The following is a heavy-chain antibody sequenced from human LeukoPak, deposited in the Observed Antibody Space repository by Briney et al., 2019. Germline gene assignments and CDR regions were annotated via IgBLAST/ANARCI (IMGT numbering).Heavy chain of an antibody. V-gene: IGHV3-23*01. CDR3: AKGRDFWSGYQDAFDI. D-gene: IGHD3-3*01. J-gene: IGHJ3*02. CDR1: GFTFSSYA. CDR2: ISGSGGST. Sequence: GGSLRLSCAASGFTFSSYAMSWARQAPGKGLEWVSAISGSGGSTYYADSVKGRFTISRDNSKNTLYLQMNSLRAEDTAVYYCAKGRDFWSGYQDAFDIWGQGTMVTVSS.